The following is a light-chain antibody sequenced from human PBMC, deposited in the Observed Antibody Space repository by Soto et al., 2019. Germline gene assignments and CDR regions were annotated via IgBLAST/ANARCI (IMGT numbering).Light chain of an antibody. V-gene: IGKV1-39*01. CDR3: QQSYSAPLT. CDR2: AAS. CDR1: QSISSY. J-gene: IGKJ4*01. Sequence: DIQMTQSPSSLSASVGDRVTITCRASQSISSYLNWYQQKPGKAPKLLIYAASSLQSGVPSRFSGSGSGTDFTLTISSLQPEDFATYYCQQSYSAPLTFGAGTKV.